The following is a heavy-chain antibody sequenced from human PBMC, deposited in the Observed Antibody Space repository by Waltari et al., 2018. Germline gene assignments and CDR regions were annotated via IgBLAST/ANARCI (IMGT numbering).Heavy chain of an antibody. CDR1: SISSYY. V-gene: IGHV4-4*07. CDR2: IYTSGST. D-gene: IGHD3-22*01. Sequence: SISSYYWSWIRQPAGKGLEWIGRIYTSGSTNYNPSLKSRVTMSVDTSKNQFSLKLSSVTAADTAVYYCARGHYYDSRRSGYYYMDVWGKGTTVTISS. CDR3: ARGHYYDSRRSGYYYMDV. J-gene: IGHJ6*03.